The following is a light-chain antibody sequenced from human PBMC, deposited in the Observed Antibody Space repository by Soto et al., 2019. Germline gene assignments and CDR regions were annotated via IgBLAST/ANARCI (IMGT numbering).Light chain of an antibody. CDR1: QSVSTNS. CDR2: AAS. J-gene: IGKJ4*01. V-gene: IGKV3-20*01. Sequence: EIVFTQSPYTLSLPPGERAALSCRASQSVSTNSLAWYQQKPGQAPRPLIYAASSRATGTPDRFSGSGSGTEFTLIISRLEPEDFAVYYCQQYGSSVLTFGGGTKVDIK. CDR3: QQYGSSVLT.